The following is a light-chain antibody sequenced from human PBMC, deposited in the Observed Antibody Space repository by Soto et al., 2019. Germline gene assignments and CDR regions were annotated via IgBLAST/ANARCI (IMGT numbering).Light chain of an antibody. V-gene: IGKV3-11*01. CDR3: QQYKSYSLT. J-gene: IGKJ4*01. CDR1: QSVSSY. Sequence: IVLTQSPGTLSSSPGERATLSCRASQSVSSYLAWYQQKPGQAPRLLIYDASNRATGIPARFSGSGSGTDFTLAISSLQADDFATYYCQQYKSYSLTFGGGTKVDIK. CDR2: DAS.